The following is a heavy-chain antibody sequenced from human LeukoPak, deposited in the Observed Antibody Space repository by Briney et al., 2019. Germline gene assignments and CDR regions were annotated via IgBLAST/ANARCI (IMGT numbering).Heavy chain of an antibody. CDR3: ARHSYAGSQYVFDY. D-gene: IGHD2-8*01. J-gene: IGHJ4*02. V-gene: IGHV4-59*08. Sequence: PSETLSLTCTVSGGSISSYYWSWIRQPPGKGLEWIGFIYYSGSTNYNPSLKSRVTISVDTSKNQFSLRLSSVTAADTALYYCARHSYAGSQYVFDYWGQGTLVTVSS. CDR1: GGSISSYY. CDR2: IYYSGST.